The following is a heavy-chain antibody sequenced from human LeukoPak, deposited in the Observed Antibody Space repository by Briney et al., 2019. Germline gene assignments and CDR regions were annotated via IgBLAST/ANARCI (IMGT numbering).Heavy chain of an antibody. V-gene: IGHV3-21*01. Sequence: PGGSLRLSCAASGFTFSSYSMNWVRQAPGKGLEWVSSISSSSSYIYYADSVKGRFTISRDNAKNSLYLQMNSLRAEDTAVYYCARAGVYGGNSGVDYWGQGTLVTVSS. CDR1: GFTFSSYS. J-gene: IGHJ4*02. CDR2: ISSSSSYI. CDR3: ARAGVYGGNSGVDY. D-gene: IGHD4-23*01.